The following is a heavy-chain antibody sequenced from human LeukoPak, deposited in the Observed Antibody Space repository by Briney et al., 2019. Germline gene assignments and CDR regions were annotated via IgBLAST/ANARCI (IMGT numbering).Heavy chain of an antibody. Sequence: GESLKISWKASGYTFTSYWIAWVRQLAGKGLEWRGVVYPGDCDTRYRPSLQGQVTISADKSISTTFLQWRRLEASDTGMYYCARTNYYETSGWAAGLSPFDLWGRGTMVTVSS. CDR2: VYPGDCDT. D-gene: IGHD3-22*01. CDR1: GYTFTSYW. V-gene: IGHV5-51*01. J-gene: IGHJ3*01. CDR3: ARTNYYETSGWAAGLSPFDL.